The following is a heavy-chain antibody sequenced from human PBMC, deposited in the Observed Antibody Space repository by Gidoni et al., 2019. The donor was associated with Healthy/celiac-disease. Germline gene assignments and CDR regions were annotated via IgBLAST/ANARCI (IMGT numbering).Heavy chain of an antibody. Sequence: EVQLVESGGGLVQPGGSLSLSLAASGFTFSSYSMNWVRQAPGKGLEWVSYISSSSSTIYYADSVKGRFTISRDNAKNSLYLQMNSLRAEDTAVYYCARDPGWVWYFDLWGRGTLVTVSS. CDR1: GFTFSSYS. J-gene: IGHJ2*01. CDR2: ISSSSSTI. CDR3: ARDPGWVWYFDL. V-gene: IGHV3-48*01. D-gene: IGHD1-26*01.